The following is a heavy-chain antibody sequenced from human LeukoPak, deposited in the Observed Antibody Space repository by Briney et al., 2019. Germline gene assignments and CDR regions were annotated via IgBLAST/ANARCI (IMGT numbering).Heavy chain of an antibody. J-gene: IGHJ3*02. D-gene: IGHD3-3*01. V-gene: IGHV3-23*01. CDR3: AKHITIFGVVTLNDAFDI. Sequence: GGSLRLSCAASGFTFSSYAMSWVRRAPGKGLEWVSAISGSGGSTYYADSVKGRFTISRDNSKNTLYLQMNSLRAEDTAVYYCAKHITIFGVVTLNDAFDIWGQGTMVTVSS. CDR2: ISGSGGST. CDR1: GFTFSSYA.